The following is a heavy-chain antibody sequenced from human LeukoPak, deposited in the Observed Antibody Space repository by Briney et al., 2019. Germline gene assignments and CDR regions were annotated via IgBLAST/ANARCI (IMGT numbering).Heavy chain of an antibody. CDR3: ATDAVQLWLRGFDP. CDR1: GYTLTELS. Sequence: ASVKVSCKVSGYTLTELSMHWVRQAPGKGLEWTGGFDPEDGETIYAQKFQGRVTMTEDTSTDTAYMELSSLRSEDTAVYYCATDAVQLWLRGFDPWGQGTLVTVSS. V-gene: IGHV1-24*01. J-gene: IGHJ5*02. CDR2: FDPEDGET. D-gene: IGHD5-18*01.